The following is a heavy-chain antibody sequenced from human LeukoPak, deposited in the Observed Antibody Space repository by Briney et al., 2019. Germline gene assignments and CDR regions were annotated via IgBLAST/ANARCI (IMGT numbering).Heavy chain of an antibody. Sequence: SQTLSLTCAISGDSVSSNSAAWNWIRQSPSRGLEWLGMTYYRSKWYNDYAVSVKSRITINPDTSKNKFSLQLNSVTPEDTAVYYCARVGAPCLYTTPSCYHDAFDIWGQGTMVTVSS. CDR2: TYYRSKWYN. D-gene: IGHD2-2*01. CDR1: GDSVSSNSAA. J-gene: IGHJ3*02. V-gene: IGHV6-1*01. CDR3: ARVGAPCLYTTPSCYHDAFDI.